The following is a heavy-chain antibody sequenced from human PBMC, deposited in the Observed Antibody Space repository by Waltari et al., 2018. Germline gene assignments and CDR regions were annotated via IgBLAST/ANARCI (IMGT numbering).Heavy chain of an antibody. CDR2: IYYSGST. V-gene: IGHV4-59*01. Sequence: QVQLQESGPGLVKPSETLSLTCTVSGGSISSYYWRWIRQPPGKGLEWIGYIYYSGSTNYNPSLKSRVTISVDTSKNQFSLKLSSVTAADTAVYYCARGYYDSSGPRLIDYWGQGTLVTVSS. CDR1: GGSISSYY. CDR3: ARGYYDSSGPRLIDY. J-gene: IGHJ4*02. D-gene: IGHD3-22*01.